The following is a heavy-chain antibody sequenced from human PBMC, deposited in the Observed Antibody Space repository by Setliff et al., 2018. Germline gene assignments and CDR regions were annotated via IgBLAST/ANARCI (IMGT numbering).Heavy chain of an antibody. D-gene: IGHD3-10*01. J-gene: IGHJ6*03. CDR2: IHYSGST. V-gene: IGHV4-39*01. Sequence: PSETLSLTCTVSGGSISSNSHYWGWIRQPPGKGLEWIGSIHYSGSTYSNPSLKSRLIISVDAPDNQFSVKLSSVTAADTAVYYCARHKSNGSGSYPSLYMDVWGKGIMVTVSS. CDR3: ARHKSNGSGSYPSLYMDV. CDR1: GGSISSNSHY.